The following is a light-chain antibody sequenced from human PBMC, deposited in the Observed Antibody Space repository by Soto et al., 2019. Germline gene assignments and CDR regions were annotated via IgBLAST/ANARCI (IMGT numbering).Light chain of an antibody. J-gene: IGKJ1*01. CDR1: QSVSSN. CDR2: GAS. V-gene: IGKV3-15*01. CDR3: QQYNNWPPWT. Sequence: EIVMTQSPATLSVSPGERATLSCRASQSVSSNLAWYQQKPGQAPRLLIYGASIRATGIPVRFSGSGSGTDFTLTISRLQSGDFAVYYCQQYNNWPPWTFGRGTKVEIK.